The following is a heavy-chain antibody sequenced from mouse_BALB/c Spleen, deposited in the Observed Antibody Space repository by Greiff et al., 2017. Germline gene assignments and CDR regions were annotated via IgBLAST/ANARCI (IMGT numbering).Heavy chain of an antibody. CDR2: IYPGDGDT. V-gene: IGHV1-82*01. CDR3: ARSGVMITGGYYFDY. D-gene: IGHD2-4*01. CDR1: GYAFSSSW. J-gene: IGHJ2*01. Sequence: VQLQQSGPELVKPGASVKISCKASGYAFSSSWMNWVKQRPGQGLEWIGRIYPGDGDTNYNGKFKGKATLTADKSSSTAYMQLSSLTSVDSAVYFCARSGVMITGGYYFDYWGQGTTLTVSS.